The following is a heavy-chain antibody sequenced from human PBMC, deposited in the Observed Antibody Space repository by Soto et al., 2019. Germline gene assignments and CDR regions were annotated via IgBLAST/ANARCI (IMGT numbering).Heavy chain of an antibody. D-gene: IGHD5-18*01. CDR1: GFTFNNYA. V-gene: IGHV3-23*01. CDR2: ISGTGGST. Sequence: PGGSLRLSCAASGFTFNNYAMNWVRQAPGKGLEWVATISGTGGSTYYADSVKGRFTISRDNSKNTLYLQMNSLRVEDTAVYYCARDKGDRYSYGPWGWFDPWGQGTLVTVSS. CDR3: ARDKGDRYSYGPWGWFDP. J-gene: IGHJ5*02.